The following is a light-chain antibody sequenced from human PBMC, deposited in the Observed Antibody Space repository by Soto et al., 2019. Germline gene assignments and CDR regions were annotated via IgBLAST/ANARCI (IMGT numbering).Light chain of an antibody. Sequence: QSVLTQPASVSGSPGQSITISCTGTSSDVGGYNYVSWYRHHPGKAPKFMIYDVSNRPSGVSNRFSGSKSGNTASLTISGLQAEDEAHYYCSSYTNSSTPVVFGGGTKVTVL. CDR2: DVS. CDR1: SSDVGGYNY. J-gene: IGLJ2*01. V-gene: IGLV2-14*03. CDR3: SSYTNSSTPVV.